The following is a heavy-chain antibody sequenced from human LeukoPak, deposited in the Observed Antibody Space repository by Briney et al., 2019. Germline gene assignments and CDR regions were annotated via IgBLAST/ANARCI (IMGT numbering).Heavy chain of an antibody. D-gene: IGHD3-22*01. V-gene: IGHV4-39*01. J-gene: IGHJ4*02. CDR2: IYYGENT. CDR1: GDSLSSGPYY. CDR3: ARRDDSSGYHKIFDY. Sequence: SETLSLTCTVSGDSLSSGPYYWGWLRQPPGNGLEWIGNIYYGENTYYNPSLKSRVTISIDTSNNQFYLKLSSLTAADTAVYYCARRDDSSGYHKIFDYWGQGTLVTVSS.